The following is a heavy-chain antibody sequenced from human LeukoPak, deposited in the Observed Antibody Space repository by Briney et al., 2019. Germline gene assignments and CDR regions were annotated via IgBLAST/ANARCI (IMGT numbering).Heavy chain of an antibody. D-gene: IGHD4-17*01. CDR3: AKDPTVYGDYGSYFDY. V-gene: IGHV3-7*03. J-gene: IGHJ4*02. CDR1: GFSFSGYW. CDR2: IKQDGSVK. Sequence: GGSLRLSCAASGFSFSGYWMSWVRQTPGKGLEWVANIKQDGSVKNSVDSMKGRFTISRDNTKNTLYLQMNSLRAEDTAVYYCAKDPTVYGDYGSYFDYWGQGTLVTVSS.